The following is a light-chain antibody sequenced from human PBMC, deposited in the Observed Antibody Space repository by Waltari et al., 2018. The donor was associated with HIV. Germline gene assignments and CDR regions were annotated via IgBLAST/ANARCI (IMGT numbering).Light chain of an antibody. Sequence: QSALTQPPSVSGSLGQSVTIPCTGTSSDVGNYKEVSWYQQSPGTAPKLMIYQVSNRPSGVPDRFSGSKSGNTASLTISGLQAEEEADYYCSSFTTSITVVFGGGTKLTVL. CDR2: QVS. J-gene: IGLJ2*01. CDR1: SSDVGNYKE. V-gene: IGLV2-18*02. CDR3: SSFTTSITVV.